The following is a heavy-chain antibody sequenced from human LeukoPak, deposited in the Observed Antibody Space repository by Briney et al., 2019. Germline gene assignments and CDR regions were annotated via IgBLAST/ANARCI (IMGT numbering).Heavy chain of an antibody. J-gene: IGHJ4*02. Sequence: QAXGQGLEXVGWXXAYNGNTNYAQKLQGRVTMTTDTSTSTAYMELRSLRSDDTAVYYCARSSDCSGGSCYFDYWGQGTLVTVSS. V-gene: IGHV1-18*01. D-gene: IGHD2-15*01. CDR2: XXAYNGNT. CDR3: ARSSDCSGGSCYFDY.